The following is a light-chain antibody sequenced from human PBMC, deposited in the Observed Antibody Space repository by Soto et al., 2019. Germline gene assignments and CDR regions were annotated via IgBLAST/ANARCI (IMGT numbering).Light chain of an antibody. CDR3: SSYTSSSPWV. CDR2: EVS. V-gene: IGLV2-14*01. CDR1: SSDVGGYNY. J-gene: IGLJ3*02. Sequence: QFALTQPASVSGSPGQSITISCTGTSSDVGGYNYVSWYQQHPDKAPKLMIYEVSNRPSGVSNRFSGSKSGNTASLTISGLQAEDEADYYCSSYTSSSPWVFGGGTKVTVL.